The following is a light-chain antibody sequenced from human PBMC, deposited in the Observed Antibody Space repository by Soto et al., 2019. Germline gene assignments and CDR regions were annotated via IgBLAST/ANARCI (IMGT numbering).Light chain of an antibody. CDR2: AAS. J-gene: IGKJ1*01. Sequence: DILLTQSPPSLSSSPGERATLSCRASQGVSVYLAWFQQKPGKAPRLLIYAASSWESGVPARFSGSGSGTDFTLTISSVQPEDVATYYCLQDCGFPWTFGQGTKVDIK. V-gene: IGKV3D-11*01. CDR3: LQDCGFPWT. CDR1: QGVSVY.